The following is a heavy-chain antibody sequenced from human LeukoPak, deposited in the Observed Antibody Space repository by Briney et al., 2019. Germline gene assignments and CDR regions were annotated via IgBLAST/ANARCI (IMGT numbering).Heavy chain of an antibody. D-gene: IGHD6-13*01. V-gene: IGHV3-23*01. CDR3: GKDLRSAAGLDAFDI. J-gene: IGHJ3*02. Sequence: GGSLRLSCAASGFTFSSYAMSWVRQAPGKGLEWVSAISGSGGSTYYADSVKGRFTISRDNSKNTLYLQMNGLRAEDTAVYYWGKDLRSAAGLDAFDIWGQGTMATV. CDR2: ISGSGGST. CDR1: GFTFSSYA.